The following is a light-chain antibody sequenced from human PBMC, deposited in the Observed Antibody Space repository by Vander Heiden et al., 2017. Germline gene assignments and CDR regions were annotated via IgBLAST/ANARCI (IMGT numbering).Light chain of an antibody. Sequence: QSALTQHASVSGSPGQSLTLSCTGTSSDTGHFNYVSWYQHHPGKAPKLLIFDVSHRPSGVSGRFSGSKSGNTASLTISGLQAEDEADYHCASYSTTSSFWVFGGGTKVTVL. CDR1: SSDTGHFNY. J-gene: IGLJ3*02. CDR3: ASYSTTSSFWV. CDR2: DVS. V-gene: IGLV2-14*03.